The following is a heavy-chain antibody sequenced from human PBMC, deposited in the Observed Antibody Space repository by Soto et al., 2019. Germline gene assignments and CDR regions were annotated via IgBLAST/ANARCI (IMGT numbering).Heavy chain of an antibody. Sequence: QVQLVQSGAEVKKPGSSVKVSCKASGGTFSSYAISWVRQAPGQGLEWMGGIIPIFGTANYAQKFQGRVTITAEESTSTAYMEMSSLRSEDTAVYYCARGTTRYSGSYYTDYWGQGTLVTVSS. J-gene: IGHJ4*02. CDR1: GGTFSSYA. D-gene: IGHD1-26*01. CDR3: ARGTTRYSGSYYTDY. V-gene: IGHV1-69*12. CDR2: IIPIFGTA.